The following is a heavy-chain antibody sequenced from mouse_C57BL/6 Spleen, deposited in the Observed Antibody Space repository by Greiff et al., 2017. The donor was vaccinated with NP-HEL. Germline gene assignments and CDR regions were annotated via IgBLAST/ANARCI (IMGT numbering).Heavy chain of an antibody. CDR3: ARDAPTVVAHWCFDD. Sequence: EVQVVESEGGLVQPGSSMKLSCTASGFTFSDYYMAWVRQVPEKGLEWVANINYDGSSTYYLDSLKSRFIFSRDNAMNVLYLQISGLKSENTATYYCARDAPTVVAHWCFDDWGKGTTLTVSS. CDR2: INYDGSST. J-gene: IGHJ1*03. D-gene: IGHD1-1*01. CDR1: GFTFSDYY. V-gene: IGHV5-16*01.